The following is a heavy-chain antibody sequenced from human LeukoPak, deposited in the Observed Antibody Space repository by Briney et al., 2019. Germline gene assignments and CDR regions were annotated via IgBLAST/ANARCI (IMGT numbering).Heavy chain of an antibody. J-gene: IGHJ4*02. CDR3: AKGPSGSYSDF. CDR1: GFTFSSYA. V-gene: IGHV3-23*01. CDR2: ISGSDDST. D-gene: IGHD1-26*01. Sequence: GGSLRLSCAASGFTFSSYAMSWVRQAPGKGLEWVSAISGSDDSTYYADSVKGRFTISRDNSKNTLYLQMNSLRAEDTAVHYCAKGPSGSYSDFWGQGTLVTVSS.